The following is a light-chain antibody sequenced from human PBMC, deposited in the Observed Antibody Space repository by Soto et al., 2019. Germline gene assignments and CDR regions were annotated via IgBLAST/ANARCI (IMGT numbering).Light chain of an antibody. CDR2: AAS. CDR1: QGXXXX. J-gene: IGKJ4*01. CDR3: QQANSFPPT. Sequence: DXQMTQSPSSVSASVGDRVTITCRASQGXXXXLAWYQQKPGKAPKLLIYAASSLQSGVPSRFSGSGSXTXFTLTISSLQPEDFATYYCQQANSFPPTFGGGTKVEIK. V-gene: IGKV1D-12*01.